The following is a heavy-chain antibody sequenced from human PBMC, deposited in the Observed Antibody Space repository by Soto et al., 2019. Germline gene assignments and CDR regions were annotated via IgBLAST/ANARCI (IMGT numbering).Heavy chain of an antibody. CDR3: ARVVSSSWYGYFDY. V-gene: IGHV3-48*02. J-gene: IGHJ4*02. Sequence: PGGSLRPSCAASGFTFSSYSMNWVRQAPGKGLEWVSYISSCSNTIYYADSVKGRFTISRDNAKNSLYLQMNSLRDEDTAVYYCARVVSSSWYGYFDYWGQGTLVTVSS. CDR1: GFTFSSYS. D-gene: IGHD6-13*01. CDR2: ISSCSNTI.